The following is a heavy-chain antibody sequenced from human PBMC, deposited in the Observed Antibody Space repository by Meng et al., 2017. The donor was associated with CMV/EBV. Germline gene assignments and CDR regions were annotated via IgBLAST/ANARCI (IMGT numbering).Heavy chain of an antibody. Sequence: SETLSLTCTVSGGSISSSSYYWGWIRQPPGKGLEWIGSIYYSGSTYYNPSLKSRVTISVDTSKNQFALKHSSVTAADTAVYYCARQLGQKTYYFDYWGQGTLVTVSS. D-gene: IGHD7-27*01. CDR1: GGSISSSSYY. CDR3: ARQLGQKTYYFDY. J-gene: IGHJ4*02. V-gene: IGHV4-39*01. CDR2: IYYSGST.